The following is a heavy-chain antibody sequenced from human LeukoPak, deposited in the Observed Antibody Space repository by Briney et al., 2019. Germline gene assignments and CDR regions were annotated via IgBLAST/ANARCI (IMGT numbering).Heavy chain of an antibody. D-gene: IGHD3-22*01. CDR3: ARDSTVEYYDSSGYFDY. CDR2: INPSGGST. J-gene: IGHJ4*02. V-gene: IGHV1-46*01. Sequence: ASVKVSCKASGYTFTSYYMHWVRQAPGQGLEWMGTINPSGGSTSYAQKFQGRVTMTRDTSTSTVYMELSSLRSEDTAVYYCARDSTVEYYDSSGYFDYWGQGTLVTVSS. CDR1: GYTFTSYY.